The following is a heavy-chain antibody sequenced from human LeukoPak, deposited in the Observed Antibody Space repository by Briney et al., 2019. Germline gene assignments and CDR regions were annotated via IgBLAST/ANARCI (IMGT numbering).Heavy chain of an antibody. CDR2: INPSGGST. D-gene: IGHD6-13*01. CDR1: GYTFTGYY. J-gene: IGHJ4*02. Sequence: ASVKVSCKASGYTFTGYYMHWVRQAPGQGLEWMGIINPSGGSTSYAQKFQGRVTMTRDTSTSTVYMELSSLRSEDTAVYYCARDGSIAAAGDEGGYWGQGTLVTVSS. CDR3: ARDGSIAAAGDEGGY. V-gene: IGHV1-46*01.